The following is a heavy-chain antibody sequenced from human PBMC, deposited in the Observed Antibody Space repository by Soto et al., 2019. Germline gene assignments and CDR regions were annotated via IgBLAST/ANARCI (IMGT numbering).Heavy chain of an antibody. Sequence: GGSLRLSCAASGFTFSSYAMSWVRQAPGKGLEWFSAITDSSGDTYHADSVKGRFTISRDNSKNTLFLQMNSLRAEDTAIYYCAKGSSTSRPYYFDYWGRGT. D-gene: IGHD2-2*01. CDR3: AKGSSTSRPYYFDY. V-gene: IGHV3-23*01. CDR2: ITDSSGDT. J-gene: IGHJ4*02. CDR1: GFTFSSYA.